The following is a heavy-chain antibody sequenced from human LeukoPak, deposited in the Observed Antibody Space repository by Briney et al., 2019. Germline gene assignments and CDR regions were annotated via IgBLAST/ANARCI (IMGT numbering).Heavy chain of an antibody. Sequence: ASVTVSCKASGYTFTSYYMHWVRQAPGQGLEWMGLINPSGGSTSYAQKFQGRVTMTRDMTTSTVYMELSSLRSEDTAVYYCARGAKRSSSYTSYDYWGQGTLVTDSS. V-gene: IGHV1-46*01. CDR3: ARGAKRSSSYTSYDY. CDR2: INPSGGST. J-gene: IGHJ4*02. CDR1: GYTFTSYY. D-gene: IGHD2-2*02.